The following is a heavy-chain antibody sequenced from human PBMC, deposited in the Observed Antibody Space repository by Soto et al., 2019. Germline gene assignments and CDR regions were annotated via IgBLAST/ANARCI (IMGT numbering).Heavy chain of an antibody. CDR3: VSARYCSGGSCYRVSMDV. CDR1: GFTFSSYA. CDR2: ISGSGGST. J-gene: IGHJ6*02. Sequence: GGSLRLSCAASGFTFSSYAMSWVRQAPGKGLEWVSAISGSGGSTYYADSVKGRFTISRDNSKNTLYLQMNSLRAEDTAVYYCVSARYCSGGSCYRVSMDVWGQGTTVTVSS. V-gene: IGHV3-23*01. D-gene: IGHD2-15*01.